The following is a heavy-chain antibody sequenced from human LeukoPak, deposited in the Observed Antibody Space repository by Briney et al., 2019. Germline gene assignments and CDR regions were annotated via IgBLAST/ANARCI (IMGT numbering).Heavy chain of an antibody. Sequence: GGSLRLSCAAYGFTFSSYWMHWVRQAPGKGLVWVSRINTDGSSTSYADSVKGRFTISRDNAKNTLYLQMNSLRAEDTAVYYCAREAPSIAAPLDYWGQGTLVTVSS. CDR1: GFTFSSYW. CDR2: INTDGSST. D-gene: IGHD6-6*01. J-gene: IGHJ4*02. V-gene: IGHV3-74*01. CDR3: AREAPSIAAPLDY.